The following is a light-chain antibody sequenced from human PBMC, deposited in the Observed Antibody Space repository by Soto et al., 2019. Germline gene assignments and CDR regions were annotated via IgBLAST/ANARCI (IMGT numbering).Light chain of an antibody. Sequence: DIKMSQSPSTLSASVGDRVTITCRASQGISSYLAWYQQKPGKAPKLLIYAASRLQSGVPSRFSGSGSGTDFTLTISSLQPEDFATYYCQQSYSTPPTFGQGTKVDI. V-gene: IGKV1-39*01. CDR2: AAS. CDR3: QQSYSTPPT. CDR1: QGISSY. J-gene: IGKJ1*01.